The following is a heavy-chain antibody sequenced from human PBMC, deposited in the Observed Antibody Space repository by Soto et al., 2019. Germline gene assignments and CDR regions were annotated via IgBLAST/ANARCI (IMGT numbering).Heavy chain of an antibody. Sequence: SETLSLTCTVSGGSISSYYWSWIRQPPGKGLEWIGYIYYSGSTNYNPSLKSRVTISVDTSKNQFSLKLSSVTAADTAVYYCARSYGRYWGQGTLVTVSS. CDR3: ARSYGRY. J-gene: IGHJ4*02. CDR1: GGSISSYY. CDR2: IYYSGST. V-gene: IGHV4-59*01. D-gene: IGHD3-10*01.